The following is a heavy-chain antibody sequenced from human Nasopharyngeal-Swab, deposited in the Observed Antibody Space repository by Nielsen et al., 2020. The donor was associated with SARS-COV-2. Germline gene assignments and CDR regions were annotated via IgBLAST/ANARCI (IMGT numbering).Heavy chain of an antibody. CDR1: GGSLSSRGSY. Sequence: SETLSLTCTVSGGSLSSRGSYWGWIRQPPGKGQEWIGNIDKSGNTYINWSLKSAVTISIDKSKNHFSLEVTSVTAADTAVYYCVRVVVTSGWCNWFDPWGQGIPVTVSS. J-gene: IGHJ5*02. D-gene: IGHD6-19*01. CDR3: VRVVVTSGWCNWFDP. V-gene: IGHV4-39*07. CDR2: IDKSGNT.